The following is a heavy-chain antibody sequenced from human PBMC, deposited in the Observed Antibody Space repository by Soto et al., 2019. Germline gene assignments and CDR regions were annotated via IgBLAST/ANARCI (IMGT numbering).Heavy chain of an antibody. V-gene: IGHV3-23*01. J-gene: IGHJ5*02. Sequence: GGSLRLSCAASGFTFSSYAMTWVRQAPGKGLEWVSDISGSGGSTYYTDSVKGRFTISRDNSKNTLYLQMNSLRADDTALYYCSKGDTSWYSDWFDPWGHGTLVTVSS. CDR1: GFTFSSYA. D-gene: IGHD6-13*01. CDR2: ISGSGGST. CDR3: SKGDTSWYSDWFDP.